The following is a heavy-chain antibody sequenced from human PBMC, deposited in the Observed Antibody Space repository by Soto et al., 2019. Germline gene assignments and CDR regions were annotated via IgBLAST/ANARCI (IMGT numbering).Heavy chain of an antibody. V-gene: IGHV3-23*01. Sequence: GGSLRLSCAASGFTFSSYAMSWVRQAPGKGLEWVSAISGSGGSTYYADSVKGRFTISRDNSKNTLYLQMNSLRAEDTAVYYCANLDLSDGSENYYYYGMDVWGQGTTVTVSS. CDR1: GFTFSSYA. CDR2: ISGSGGST. CDR3: ANLDLSDGSENYYYYGMDV. J-gene: IGHJ6*02.